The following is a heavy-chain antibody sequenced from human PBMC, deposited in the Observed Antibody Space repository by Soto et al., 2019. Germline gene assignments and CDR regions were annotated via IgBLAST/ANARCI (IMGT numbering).Heavy chain of an antibody. Sequence: QVQLVQSGAEVKKPGSSVKVSCKASGGTFSSYTISWVRQAPGQGLEWMGRIIPILGIANYAQKFQGRVTITADKSTSTAYMELSSLRSEDTAVYYCARGRGPYCSSTSCGTYNWFGPWGQGTLVTVSS. J-gene: IGHJ5*02. V-gene: IGHV1-69*02. CDR2: IIPILGIA. CDR3: ARGRGPYCSSTSCGTYNWFGP. CDR1: GGTFSSYT. D-gene: IGHD2-2*01.